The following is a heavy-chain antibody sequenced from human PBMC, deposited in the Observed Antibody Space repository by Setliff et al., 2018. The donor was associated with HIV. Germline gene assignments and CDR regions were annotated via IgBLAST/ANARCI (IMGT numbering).Heavy chain of an antibody. J-gene: IGHJ6*03. CDR3: ARHLYYFDNNGYLQPYYYMDV. CDR1: GGSISSYY. CDR2: IYTSGST. V-gene: IGHV4-4*07. D-gene: IGHD3-22*01. Sequence: SETLSLTCTVSGGSISSYYWSWIRQPAGKGMEWIGRIYTSGSTNYNPSLKSRVTMSVDTSKNQFSLKLRSVTAADTAVYYCARHLYYFDNNGYLQPYYYMDVWGKGTTVTVSS.